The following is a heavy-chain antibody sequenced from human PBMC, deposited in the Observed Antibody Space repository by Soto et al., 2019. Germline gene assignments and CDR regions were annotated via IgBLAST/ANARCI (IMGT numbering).Heavy chain of an antibody. J-gene: IGHJ3*02. V-gene: IGHV1-69*04. CDR2: IIHILGIA. D-gene: IGHD2-2*01. Sequence: QVQLVHSGAEVKKPGSSVKVSCKASGGTFSSYTISWVRQAPGQGLEWMGRIIHILGIANYAQKVQGRVKITADKSTSTAYMELSSLRSEDTAVYYCARDLAYDIVVVPAAPETAFDIWGQGTMVTVSS. CDR1: GGTFSSYT. CDR3: ARDLAYDIVVVPAAPETAFDI.